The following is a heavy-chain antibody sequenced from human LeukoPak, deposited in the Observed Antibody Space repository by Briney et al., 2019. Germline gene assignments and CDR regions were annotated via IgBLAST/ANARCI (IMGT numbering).Heavy chain of an antibody. Sequence: SETLSLTCTVSGGSISSRTYHWGWIRQPPGKGLEWIGTIYHRGNTYYNPSLESRVTISVDTSKNQFSLRLTSMTAADTAVYYCARDPYGDLGYYFDYWGQGTLVTVSS. V-gene: IGHV4-39*07. CDR2: IYHRGNT. CDR3: ARDPYGDLGYYFDY. CDR1: GGSISSRTYH. D-gene: IGHD4-17*01. J-gene: IGHJ4*02.